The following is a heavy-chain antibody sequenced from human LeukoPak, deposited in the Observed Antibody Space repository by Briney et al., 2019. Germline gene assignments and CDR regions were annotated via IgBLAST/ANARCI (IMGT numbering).Heavy chain of an antibody. V-gene: IGHV3-53*01. Sequence: GGSLRLSCAASEFTVSNNYMTWVRQAPGKGLEWVSISHSGVKTYYADSVKGRFTIPRDNSKNTLYLQMNSMRAEDTAVYFCAKDHVGGLCDSSRCHTNFYYWGQGTLVTVSS. CDR3: AKDHVGGLCDSSRCHTNFYY. CDR2: SHSGVKT. J-gene: IGHJ4*01. D-gene: IGHD3-22*01. CDR1: EFTVSNNY.